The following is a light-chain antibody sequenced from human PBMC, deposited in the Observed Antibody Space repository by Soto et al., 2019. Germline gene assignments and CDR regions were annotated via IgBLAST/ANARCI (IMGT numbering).Light chain of an antibody. Sequence: QSALTQPASVSGSPGQSITISCTGTSSDIGDYNYVSWYQQHPGKAPKLMIYEVSYRPSGVSSRFSGSKSGNTASLTISGLQAEDEAAYYCSSRTSSSTHYVFGTGTKLTVL. CDR3: SSRTSSSTHYV. CDR1: SSDIGDYNY. CDR2: EVS. V-gene: IGLV2-14*01. J-gene: IGLJ1*01.